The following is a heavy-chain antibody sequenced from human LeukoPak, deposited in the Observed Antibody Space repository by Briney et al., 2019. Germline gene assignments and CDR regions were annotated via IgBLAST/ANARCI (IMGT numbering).Heavy chain of an antibody. CDR3: AKDEDGGYWSDY. CDR1: GFTFDDYA. D-gene: IGHD5-12*01. Sequence: PGRSLRLSCAASGFTFDDYAMHWVRQAPGKGLEWVSGISGSGDSTYYADSVKGRFTISRDNSKNTLYLQMNSLRAEDTAVYYCAKDEDGGYWSDYWGQGTLVTVSS. V-gene: IGHV3-23*01. J-gene: IGHJ4*02. CDR2: ISGSGDST.